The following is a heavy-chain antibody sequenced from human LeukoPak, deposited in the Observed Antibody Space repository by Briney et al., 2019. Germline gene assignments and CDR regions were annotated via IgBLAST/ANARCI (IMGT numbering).Heavy chain of an antibody. D-gene: IGHD4-23*01. J-gene: IGHJ4*02. CDR2: FSAYNGVT. Sequence: ASVKVSCKASGYPFFSSGISWVRQAPGQGLEWLGWFSAYNGVTHYARKFRGRLTITTDTSTSTAYMELRSLRSDDTAVYYCARVHGGNRTPFDYWGQGTLVTVSS. CDR3: ARVHGGNRTPFDY. V-gene: IGHV1-18*01. CDR1: GYPFFSSG.